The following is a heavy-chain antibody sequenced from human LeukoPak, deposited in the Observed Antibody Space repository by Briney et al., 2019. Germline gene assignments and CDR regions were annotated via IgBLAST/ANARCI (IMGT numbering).Heavy chain of an antibody. Sequence: PSETLSLSCSVSGFSISTTSYYRGWLRQSPGNGLELIANIFSGAMTKTNYNPSLKGRVAISADTSRNRFSLTLTSVTAEDTAVYYCARCLYRFGSFYFDLWGQGSLVTVSS. V-gene: IGHV4-39*01. CDR3: ARCLYRFGSFYFDL. J-gene: IGHJ4*02. CDR2: IFSGAMTKT. D-gene: IGHD5-18*01. CDR1: GFSISTTSYY.